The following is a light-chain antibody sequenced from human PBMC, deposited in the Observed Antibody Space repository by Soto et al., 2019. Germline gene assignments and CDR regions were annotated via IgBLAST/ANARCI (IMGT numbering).Light chain of an antibody. CDR1: QDISNY. CDR3: QQGT. CDR2: DAS. Sequence: DIQMTQSPSSLSAPVGDRVTITCQASQDISNYLNWYQQKPGKAPKLLIYDASNLETGVPSRFSGSGSGTDFTFTISSLQPEDIATYYCQQGTFGPGTKVDIK. V-gene: IGKV1-33*01. J-gene: IGKJ3*01.